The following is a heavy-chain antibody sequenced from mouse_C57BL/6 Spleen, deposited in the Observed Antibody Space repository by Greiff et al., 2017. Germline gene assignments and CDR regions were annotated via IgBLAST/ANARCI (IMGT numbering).Heavy chain of an antibody. CDR3: ARVGDKDYYDIDY. J-gene: IGHJ4*01. CDR2: INPSTGGT. Sequence: VQLQQSGPELVKPGASVKISCKASGYSFTGYYMHWVKQSPEKSLEWIGEINPSTGGTTYNQKFKAKATLTADKSSNTAYMQLKSLTSEDTAVYYCARVGDKDYYDIDYGDQGTSATVTS. V-gene: IGHV1-42*01. CDR1: GYSFTGYY.